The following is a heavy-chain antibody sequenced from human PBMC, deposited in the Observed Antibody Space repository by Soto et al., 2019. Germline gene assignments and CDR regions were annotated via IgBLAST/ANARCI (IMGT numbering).Heavy chain of an antibody. Sequence: QVQLQESGPGLVKPSGTLSLTCAVFGGSISNSNWWTWVRQPPGKGLDWIGEFFHCGSTNYNSSLMGRVTISVDKANNQFSLKLSSVTAADTAVYYCAHRPIVGAAIWGQGTLVTVSS. CDR3: AHRPIVGAAI. D-gene: IGHD1-26*01. CDR1: GGSISNSNW. CDR2: FFHCGST. V-gene: IGHV4-4*02. J-gene: IGHJ4*02.